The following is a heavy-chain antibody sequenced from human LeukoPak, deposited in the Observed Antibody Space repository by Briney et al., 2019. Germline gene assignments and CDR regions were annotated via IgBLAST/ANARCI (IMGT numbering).Heavy chain of an antibody. CDR2: INPNSGGT. J-gene: IGHJ3*02. CDR3: ARGDFWSGYLMAFDI. V-gene: IGHV1-2*02. D-gene: IGHD3-3*01. CDR1: GYTFTGYY. Sequence: ASVKVSCKASGYTFTGYYMHWVRQAPGQGLEWMGWINPNSGGTNYAQKLQGRVTMTTDTSTSTAYMELRSLRSDDTAVYYCARGDFWSGYLMAFDIWGQGTMVTVSS.